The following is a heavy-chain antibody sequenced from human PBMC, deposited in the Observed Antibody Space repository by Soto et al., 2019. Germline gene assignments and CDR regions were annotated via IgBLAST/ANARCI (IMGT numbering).Heavy chain of an antibody. D-gene: IGHD3-3*01. CDR2: ISAYNGNT. Sequence: ASVKVSCKASGYTFTSYGISWVRQAPGQGLEWMGWISAYNGNTNYAQKLQGRVTMTTDTSTSTAYMELRSLRSDDTAVYYCAREELDYDFWSGPGAPWGQGTLVTVSS. CDR3: AREELDYDFWSGPGAP. V-gene: IGHV1-18*01. CDR1: GYTFTSYG. J-gene: IGHJ5*02.